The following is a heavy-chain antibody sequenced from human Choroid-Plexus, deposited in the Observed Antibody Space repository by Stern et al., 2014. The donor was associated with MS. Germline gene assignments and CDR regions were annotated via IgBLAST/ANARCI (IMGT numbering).Heavy chain of an antibody. CDR1: GFTFGSCA. Sequence: QMQLVQSGGGVVQPGRPLRLSCVASGFTFGSCAMHWVRQAPGKGLEWVAGVLYDGSNKYYADSVKGRFTITRDNSQNTLYMQMSSLSPEDTAVYYCAKDRQYLTYFFDHWGQGSLVTVSS. J-gene: IGHJ5*02. CDR3: AKDRQYLTYFFDH. V-gene: IGHV3-30*18. CDR2: VLYDGSNK. D-gene: IGHD2/OR15-2a*01.